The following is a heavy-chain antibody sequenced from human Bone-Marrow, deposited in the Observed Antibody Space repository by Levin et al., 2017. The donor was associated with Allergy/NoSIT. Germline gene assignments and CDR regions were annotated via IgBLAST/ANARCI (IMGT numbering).Heavy chain of an antibody. CDR2: INPNSGGT. CDR1: GYTFTGYY. V-gene: IGHV1-2*02. D-gene: IGHD1-7*01. CDR3: ARSPGTTGWFDP. Sequence: GESLKISCKASGYTFTGYYMHWVRQAPGQGLEWMGWINPNSGGTNYAQKFQGRVTMTRDTSISTAYMELSRLRSDDTAVYYCARSPGTTGWFDPWGQGTLVTVSS. J-gene: IGHJ5*02.